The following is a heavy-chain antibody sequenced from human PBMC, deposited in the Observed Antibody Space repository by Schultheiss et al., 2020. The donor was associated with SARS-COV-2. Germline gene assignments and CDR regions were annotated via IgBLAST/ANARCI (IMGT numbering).Heavy chain of an antibody. D-gene: IGHD1-1*01. CDR3: ARFGNTGTYSNWFDP. V-gene: IGHV3-21*01. CDR1: GFTFSSYS. CDR2: ISSSSSYI. Sequence: GESLKISCAASGFTFSSYSMNWVRQAPGKGLEWVSSISSSSSYIYYADSVKGRFTISRDNAMNSLYLQMDSLRAEDTAVYYCARFGNTGTYSNWFDPWGQGTLVTVSS. J-gene: IGHJ5*02.